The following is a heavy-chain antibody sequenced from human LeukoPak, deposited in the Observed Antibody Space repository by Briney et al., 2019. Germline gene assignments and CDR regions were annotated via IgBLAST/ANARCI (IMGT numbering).Heavy chain of an antibody. V-gene: IGHV3-48*01. J-gene: IGHJ4*02. CDR1: GSTFSSYT. CDR2: ISSSSSII. CDR3: AREDTWPFDY. Sequence: PGGSLRLSCAASGSTFSSYTMNWVRQAPGRGLEWVSYISSSSSIIYYADSVKGRFTISRDNAKNSLYLQMNSLRAEDTAVYYCAREDTWPFDYWGQGTLVTVSS.